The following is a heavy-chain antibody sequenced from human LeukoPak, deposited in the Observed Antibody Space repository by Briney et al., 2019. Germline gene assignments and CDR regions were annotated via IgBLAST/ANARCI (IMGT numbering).Heavy chain of an antibody. CDR2: INHSGST. J-gene: IGHJ6*04. D-gene: IGHD2-2*02. CDR1: GGSFSGYD. V-gene: IGHV4-34*01. CDR3: ATGRNGVVPAPILGVGPWAYYHAMHV. Sequence: SETLSLTCAVYGGSFSGYDWSWIRQPPGKGLEWIGEINHSGSTNYNPSLKSRVTISIDTSKNQFSLKLSSVTAADTAVYYCATGRNGVVPAPILGVGPWAYYHAMHVWRKGTTLSVPA.